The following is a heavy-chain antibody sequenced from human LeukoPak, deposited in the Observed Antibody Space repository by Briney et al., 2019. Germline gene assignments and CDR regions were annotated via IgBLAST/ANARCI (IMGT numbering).Heavy chain of an antibody. CDR3: ALWGYSGYDNNWFDP. V-gene: IGHV1-69*05. J-gene: IGHJ5*02. Sequence: SVKVSCKASGGTFSSYAISWVRQAPGQGLEWMGGIIPIFGTANYAQKFQGRVTITTDESTSTAYMELSSLRSEDTAVHYCALWGYSGYDNNWFDPWGQGTLVTVSS. D-gene: IGHD5-12*01. CDR1: GGTFSSYA. CDR2: IIPIFGTA.